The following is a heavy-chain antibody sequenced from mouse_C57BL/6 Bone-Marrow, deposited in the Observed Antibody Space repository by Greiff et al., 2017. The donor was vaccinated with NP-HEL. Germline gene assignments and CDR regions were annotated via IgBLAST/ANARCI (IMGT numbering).Heavy chain of an antibody. D-gene: IGHD1-1*01. CDR1: GYAFSSSW. J-gene: IGHJ2*01. V-gene: IGHV1-82*01. CDR3: ASEFYYGSSWYYFDY. Sequence: QVQLQQSGPELVKPGASVKISCKASGYAFSSSWMNWVKQRPGKGLEWIGRIYPGDGDTNYNGKFKGKATLTADKSSSTAYMQLSSLTSEDSAFYFCASEFYYGSSWYYFDYWGQGTTLTVSS. CDR2: IYPGDGDT.